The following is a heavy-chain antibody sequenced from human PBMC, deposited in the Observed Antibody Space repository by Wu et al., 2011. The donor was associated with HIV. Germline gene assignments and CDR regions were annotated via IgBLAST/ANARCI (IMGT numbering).Heavy chain of an antibody. J-gene: IGHJ5*01. CDR3: ASQPPSMIRGIIYNWFES. CDR1: GGTFSSYA. Sequence: QVQLVQSGAEVKKPGSSVKVSCKASGGTFSSYAISWVRQAPGQGLEWMGGIIPIFGTPKYAQKFQGSVTITADRSTSTAYMELSSLRSEDTAVYYCASQPPSMIRGIIYNWFESWGQGTQVTVSS. V-gene: IGHV1-69*14. CDR2: IIPIFGTP. D-gene: IGHD3-10*01.